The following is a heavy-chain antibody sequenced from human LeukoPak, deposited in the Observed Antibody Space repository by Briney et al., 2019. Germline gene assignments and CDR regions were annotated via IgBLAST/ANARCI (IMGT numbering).Heavy chain of an antibody. CDR2: ISFDGSNE. D-gene: IGHD3-16*02. CDR3: AREEHDYVWGSYRYYYYYGIGV. V-gene: IGHV3-30*03. Sequence: PGGSLRLSCAASGFTFSSYGMHWVRQSPGRGLEWLSFISFDGSNEFYADSLKGRFTISRDNSKDTLYLQMDSLRAEDTALYYCAREEHDYVWGSYRYYYYYGIGVWGQGTTVTVSS. J-gene: IGHJ6*02. CDR1: GFTFSSYG.